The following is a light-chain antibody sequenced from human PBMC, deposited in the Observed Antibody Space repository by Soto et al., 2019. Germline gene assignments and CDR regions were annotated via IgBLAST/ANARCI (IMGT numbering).Light chain of an antibody. V-gene: IGLV2-14*01. CDR1: SRDVGGYNY. CDR2: DVS. J-gene: IGLJ1*01. Sequence: QSVLTQPASVSGSPGQSITISCTGTSRDVGGYNYVSWYQQHPGKAPKLMIYDVSNRTSGVSNRVSGSKSGNTACLTISGLQAEDEADYYSSSYTSSSSHVFGTRTKHTV. CDR3: SSYTSSSSHV.